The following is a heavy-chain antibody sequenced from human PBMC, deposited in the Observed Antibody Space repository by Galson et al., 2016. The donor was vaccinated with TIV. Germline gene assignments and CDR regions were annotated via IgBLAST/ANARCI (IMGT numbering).Heavy chain of an antibody. CDR2: IKNKIDGGTT. D-gene: IGHD1-7*01. J-gene: IGHJ5*02. CDR3: ATWDYHDNWFHP. V-gene: IGHV3-15*01. CDR1: GFTFSNVW. Sequence: SLRLSCAASGFTFSNVWMNWFRQAPGMGLEWVGRIKNKIDGGTTDYGAPVKGRFTISRDDSKSTVYLQMNSLNSEDTGVYYCATWDYHDNWFHPWGQGTPVTVSS.